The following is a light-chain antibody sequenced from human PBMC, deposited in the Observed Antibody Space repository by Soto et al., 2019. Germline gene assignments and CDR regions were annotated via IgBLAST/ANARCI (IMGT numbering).Light chain of an antibody. CDR2: DAS. CDR1: QSISTW. J-gene: IGKJ2*01. Sequence: DIQMTQSPSTLSASVGDRVTITCRASQSISTWLAWYQQKPGKAPKLLIYDASSLESGVPSRFSGRGSGTEFTLTISSLQPDDFATYYCQQYSRYSAFGQGTKLEIK. CDR3: QQYSRYSA. V-gene: IGKV1-5*01.